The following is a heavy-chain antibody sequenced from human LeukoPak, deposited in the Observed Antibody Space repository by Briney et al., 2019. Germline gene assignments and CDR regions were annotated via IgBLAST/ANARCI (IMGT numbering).Heavy chain of an antibody. V-gene: IGHV3-21*01. CDR3: ERRLGQGSYGMDV. J-gene: IGHJ6*04. CDR1: GFTFSSYS. CDR2: IISISSYT. Sequence: GGSLTLSCAASGFTFSSYSMNWVRQAPGKGLEWVSSIISISSYTYYTDSVKGRFTISRDKAKNSIYLKMNSLRAAETAVYYCERRLGQGSYGMDVWGKGTTVTVSS. D-gene: IGHD3-22*01.